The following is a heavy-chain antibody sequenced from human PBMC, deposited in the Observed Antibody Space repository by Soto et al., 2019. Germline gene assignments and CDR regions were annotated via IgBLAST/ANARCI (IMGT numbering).Heavy chain of an antibody. CDR1: RVTFSTYD. CDR2: IWSDGSRG. D-gene: IGHD6-19*01. J-gene: IGHJ6*02. CDR3: AKDRVLAVAGPSVHYYYYGMDV. Sequence: QVQLVESGGGVVQPGTSLRLSCTASRVTFSTYDMHWVRQAPGKGLEWVALIWSDGSRGFYADSVKGRFTISRDNSKNTLYLQMNSLRAEDTAVYYCAKDRVLAVAGPSVHYYYYGMDVWGQGTTVTVSS. V-gene: IGHV3-33*06.